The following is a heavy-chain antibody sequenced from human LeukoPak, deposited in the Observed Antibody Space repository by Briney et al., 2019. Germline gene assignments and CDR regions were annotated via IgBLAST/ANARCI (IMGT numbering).Heavy chain of an antibody. CDR3: ARVPSFYYYYYMDV. V-gene: IGHV3-7*01. CDR1: GLTFSSHW. D-gene: IGHD2-2*01. J-gene: IGHJ6*03. Sequence: PGGSLRLSCAASGLTFSSHWMSWVRQAPGKGLEWVANIKQDGSEKYYVDSVKGRFTISRDNAKNSLYLQMNSLRAEDTAVYYCARVPSFYYYYYMDVWGKGTTVTVSS. CDR2: IKQDGSEK.